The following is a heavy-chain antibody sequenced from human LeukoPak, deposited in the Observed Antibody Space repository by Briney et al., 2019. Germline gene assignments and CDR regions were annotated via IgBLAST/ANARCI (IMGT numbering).Heavy chain of an antibody. CDR3: ARQAYSYGSDYFDH. J-gene: IGHJ4*02. D-gene: IGHD5-18*01. CDR1: GYSFTNYA. V-gene: IGHV7-4-1*02. Sequence: ASVKVSCKASGYSFTNYAMNWVRQAPGQGLEWMGWINTNTGNPTYAQGFTGRFVFSLDTSVSTAYLQISSLKAEDTAVYYCARQAYSYGSDYFDHWGQGTLVTVSS. CDR2: INTNTGNP.